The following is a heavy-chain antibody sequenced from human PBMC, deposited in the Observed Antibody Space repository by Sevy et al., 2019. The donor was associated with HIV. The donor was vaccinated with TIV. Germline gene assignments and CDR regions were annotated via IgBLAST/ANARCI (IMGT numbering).Heavy chain of an antibody. V-gene: IGHV3-30-3*01. D-gene: IGHD3-3*01. CDR3: AREHHYSHSTIFGVVISGYFDY. CDR2: ISYDGSNK. Sequence: GGSLRLSCAASGFTFSSYAMHWVRQAPGKGLEWVAVISYDGSNKYYVDSVKGRFTISRDNSKNTLYLQMNSLRAEDTAVYYCAREHHYSHSTIFGVVISGYFDYWGQGTLVTVSS. J-gene: IGHJ4*02. CDR1: GFTFSSYA.